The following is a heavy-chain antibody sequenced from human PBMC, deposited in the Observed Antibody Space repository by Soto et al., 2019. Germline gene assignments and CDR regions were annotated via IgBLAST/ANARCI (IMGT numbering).Heavy chain of an antibody. V-gene: IGHV3-23*01. J-gene: IGHJ4*02. CDR1: GFTFSSYA. CDR3: AKERWAAAGTPTLDY. CDR2: ISGGTSST. Sequence: EVQLLESGGGLVQPGGSLRLSCAASGFTFSSYAMSWVRQAPGQGLEWVSAISGGTSSTYYADSVKGRFTISQDNSKNTLYRQMNSLRAEDTAVYYCAKERWAAAGTPTLDYWGQGTLVTVSS. D-gene: IGHD6-13*01.